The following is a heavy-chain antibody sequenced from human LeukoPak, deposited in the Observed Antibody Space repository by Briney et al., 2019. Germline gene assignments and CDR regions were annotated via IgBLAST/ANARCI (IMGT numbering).Heavy chain of an antibody. V-gene: IGHV4-38-2*02. CDR1: GYSIGSGYY. Sequence: PSETLSLTCTVSGYSIGSGYYWGWIRQPPGKGLEWIGSIYHSGSTYYKPSLKSRVTISVDTSKNQFSLKLSSVTAADTAVYYCARRPRRSGSYSFDYWGQGTLVTVSS. J-gene: IGHJ4*02. D-gene: IGHD1-26*01. CDR3: ARRPRRSGSYSFDY. CDR2: IYHSGST.